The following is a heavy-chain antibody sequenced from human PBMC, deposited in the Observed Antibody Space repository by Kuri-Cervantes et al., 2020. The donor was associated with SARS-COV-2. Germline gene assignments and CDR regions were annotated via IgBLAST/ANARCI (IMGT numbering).Heavy chain of an antibody. D-gene: IGHD3-3*01. V-gene: IGHV3-7*01. J-gene: IGHJ4*02. CDR1: GFTFDDYA. CDR2: IKQEGSEK. CDR3: RIYFLEWSLDY. Sequence: GESLKISCAASGFTFDDYAMHWVRQAPGKGLEWVANIKQEGSEKYYVDSVKGRFTISRDNAKNSLYLQMNSLRAEDTAVYYCRIYFLEWSLDYWGQGTLVTVSS.